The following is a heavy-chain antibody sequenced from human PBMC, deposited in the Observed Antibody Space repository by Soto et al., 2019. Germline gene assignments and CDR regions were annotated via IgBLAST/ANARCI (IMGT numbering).Heavy chain of an antibody. CDR2: ISYDGSNK. Sequence: QVQLVESGGGVVQPGRSLRLSCAASGFTFSSYAMHWVRQAPGKGLEWVAVISYDGSNKYYADSVKGRFTISRDNSKNTLYLQMNSLRAEDTAVYYCARDGEYSSGWKDYWGQGTLVTVSS. CDR1: GFTFSSYA. D-gene: IGHD6-19*01. CDR3: ARDGEYSSGWKDY. J-gene: IGHJ4*02. V-gene: IGHV3-30-3*01.